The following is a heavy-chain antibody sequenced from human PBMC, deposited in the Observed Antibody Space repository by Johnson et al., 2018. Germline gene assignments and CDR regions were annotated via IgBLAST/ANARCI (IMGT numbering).Heavy chain of an antibody. Sequence: VQLQESGGGLVQPGGSLRLSCAASGLTFSNFAMSWVRQAPGKGLEWVSRISDGGSSTDYADSVRGRFTIPRDNSKNTLYLQMNSLTLEDTAVYYCAIVNTRYYTTDVWGKGTPVTVSS. V-gene: IGHV3-23*01. CDR1: GLTFSNFA. CDR2: ISDGGSST. J-gene: IGHJ6*03. CDR3: AIVNTRYYTTDV. D-gene: IGHD1/OR15-1a*01.